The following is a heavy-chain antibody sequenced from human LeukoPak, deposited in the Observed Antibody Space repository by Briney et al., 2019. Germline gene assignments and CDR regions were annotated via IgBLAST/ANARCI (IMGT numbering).Heavy chain of an antibody. CDR1: GVSINTCCYY. V-gene: IGHV4-61*01. CDR3: ARGRSYGFDFDS. J-gene: IGHJ4*02. D-gene: IGHD5-18*01. CDR2: KYYSGST. Sequence: SETLSLTCDVSGVSINTCCYYWTWLRQPPGKRLEWIGYKYYSGSTRYNSSLRSRLTISLDTSKNQFSLRLTSVTAADTAVYYCARGRSYGFDFDSWGPGTLVIVSS.